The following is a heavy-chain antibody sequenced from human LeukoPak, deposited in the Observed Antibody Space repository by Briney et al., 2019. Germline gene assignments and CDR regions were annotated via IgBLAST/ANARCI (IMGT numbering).Heavy chain of an antibody. CDR2: IHHSGNT. J-gene: IGHJ1*01. CDR3: VRSDSSGWLSYFQR. D-gene: IGHD6-19*01. CDR1: GGSISSSGFY. V-gene: IGHV4-39*01. Sequence: SETLSLTCTVSGGSISSSGFYWGWIRQPPGKGLEYIGSIHHSGNTYYNPSLRSRLTISVDTSKNEFSLKLSSVTAADTAVYYCVRSDSSGWLSYFQRWGQGTLVTVSS.